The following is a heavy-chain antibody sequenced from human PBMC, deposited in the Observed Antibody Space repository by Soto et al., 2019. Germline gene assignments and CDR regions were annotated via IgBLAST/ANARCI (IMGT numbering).Heavy chain of an antibody. CDR3: ARDGTTPPSYYYGMDV. V-gene: IGHV1-69*13. D-gene: IGHD1-1*01. Sequence: ASVKVSCKASGGTFSSYAISSVRQAPGQGLEWMGGIIPIFGTANYAQKFQGRVTITADESTSTAYMELSSLRSEDTVVYYCARDGTTPPSYYYGMDVWGQGTTVTVSS. CDR2: IIPIFGTA. J-gene: IGHJ6*02. CDR1: GGTFSSYA.